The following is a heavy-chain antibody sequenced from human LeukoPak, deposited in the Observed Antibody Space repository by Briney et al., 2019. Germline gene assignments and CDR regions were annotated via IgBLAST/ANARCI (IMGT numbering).Heavy chain of an antibody. CDR1: GFTFSSYS. J-gene: IGHJ4*02. CDR2: ISSSSSYI. Sequence: GGSLRLSCAASGFTFSSYSMNWVRQAPGKGLEWVSSISSSSSYIYYADSVKGRFTISRDNAKNSLYLQMNSLRAEDTAVYYCASRSAFVATISLDYWGQGTLVTVSS. V-gene: IGHV3-21*01. D-gene: IGHD5-12*01. CDR3: ASRSAFVATISLDY.